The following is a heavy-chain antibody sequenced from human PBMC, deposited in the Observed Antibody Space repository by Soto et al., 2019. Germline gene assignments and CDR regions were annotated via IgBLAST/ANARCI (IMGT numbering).Heavy chain of an antibody. CDR2: ISSLSNHI. CDR1: GLSFSSYS. CDR3: ARDEYGDFFDY. Sequence: EVQLVESGGGLVKPGGSLRLSCAASGLSFSSYSMNWVRQAPGRGLEWVSSISSLSNHIYYADSVKGRFTTSRDNAKNSLYLQMNSLRAEDTAVYYCARDEYGDFFDYWGQGTLVTVSS. J-gene: IGHJ4*02. V-gene: IGHV3-21*01. D-gene: IGHD4-17*01.